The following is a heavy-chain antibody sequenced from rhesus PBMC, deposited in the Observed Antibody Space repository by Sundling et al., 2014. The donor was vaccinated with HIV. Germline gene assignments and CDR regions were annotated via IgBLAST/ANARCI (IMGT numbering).Heavy chain of an antibody. CDR2: IYGSSGST. Sequence: QVQLQESGPGLVKPSETLSLTCAVSGGSISSDYWSWIRQPPGKGLEWIGRIYGSSGSTTYNPSLTSRVTISTDTSKNQFSLKLSSVTAADTAVYYCARESVRRWNDDPYFDYWGQGVLVTVSS. D-gene: IGHD1-14*01. V-gene: IGHV4-147*01. CDR3: ARESVRRWNDDPYFDY. CDR1: GGSISSDY. J-gene: IGHJ4*01.